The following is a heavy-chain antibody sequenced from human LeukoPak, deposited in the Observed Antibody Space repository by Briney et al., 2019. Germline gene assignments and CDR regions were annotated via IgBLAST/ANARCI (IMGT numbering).Heavy chain of an antibody. CDR1: GFTFSSYW. V-gene: IGHV3-74*01. D-gene: IGHD3-22*01. Sequence: GGSLRLSCAASGFTFSSYWMHWVRQAPGKGLVWVSRIKTDGSYTNYADSVKGRSTISRDNANNTLYLQMNSLRDEDTAVYYCARGDSSGYYSLAVDWGQGTLVTVSS. J-gene: IGHJ4*02. CDR3: ARGDSSGYYSLAVD. CDR2: IKTDGSYT.